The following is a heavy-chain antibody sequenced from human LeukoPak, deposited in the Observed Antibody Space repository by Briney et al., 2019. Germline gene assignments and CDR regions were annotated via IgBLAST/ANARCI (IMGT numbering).Heavy chain of an antibody. CDR2: FDPEDGET. CDR3: ARAGDDSSGYYRFDY. D-gene: IGHD3-22*01. J-gene: IGHJ4*02. Sequence: ASVKVSCKVSGYTLTELSMHWVRQAPGKGLEWMGGFDPEDGETIYAQKFQGRVTMTTDTSTSTVYMELSSLRSEDTAVYYCARAGDDSSGYYRFDYWGQGTLVTVSS. V-gene: IGHV1-24*01. CDR1: GYTLTELS.